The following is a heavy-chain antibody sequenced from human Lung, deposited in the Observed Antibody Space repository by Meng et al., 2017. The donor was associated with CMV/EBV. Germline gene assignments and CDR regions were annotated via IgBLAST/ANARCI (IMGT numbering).Heavy chain of an antibody. CDR2: ICSSSSYI. D-gene: IGHD3-22*01. CDR3: APTYYYDSSGYYPFDY. Sequence: GGSXRLXCAASGFTFSSYSMNWVRQAPGKGLEWVSSICSSSSYISYADSVKGRFIISRDNAKNSLYLQMNSLRAEDTAVYHCAPTYYYDSSGYYPFDYWGQGPLVTVSS. J-gene: IGHJ4*02. V-gene: IGHV3-21*01. CDR1: GFTFSSYS.